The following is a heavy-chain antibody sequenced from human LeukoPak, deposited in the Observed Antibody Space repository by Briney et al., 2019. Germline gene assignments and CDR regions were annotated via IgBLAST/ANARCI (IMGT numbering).Heavy chain of an antibody. CDR3: TRVHLGAATRFFDY. J-gene: IGHJ4*02. Sequence: GGSPRLSRAASGFTFSDHYMDWVRQTPGKGLEWVGRIKNKANGYGTLYAASVTGRFVISRDDSKNSLYLQMNSLKTEDTAVYYCTRVHLGAATRFFDYWGQGTLVTVSS. CDR2: IKNKANGYGT. CDR1: GFTFSDHY. D-gene: IGHD1-26*01. V-gene: IGHV3-72*01.